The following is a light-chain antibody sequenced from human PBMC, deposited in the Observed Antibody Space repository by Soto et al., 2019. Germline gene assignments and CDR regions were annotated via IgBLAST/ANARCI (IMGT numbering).Light chain of an antibody. CDR2: GAS. CDR3: QKYETSPYT. CDR1: QTVIKNY. V-gene: IGKV3-20*01. Sequence: ESVLTQSPGTLSLSPGERATLSCRASQTVIKNYLAWYQRKPGQAPRLLIYGASNRATGIPDRVSGGGSGTDFTLSISRLEPEDSALYYCQKYETSPYTFGQGTKLESK. J-gene: IGKJ2*01.